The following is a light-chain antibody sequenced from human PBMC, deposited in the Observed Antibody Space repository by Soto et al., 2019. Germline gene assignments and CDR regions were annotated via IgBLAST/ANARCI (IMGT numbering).Light chain of an antibody. CDR3: CSFTSGNTAYV. J-gene: IGLJ1*01. Sequence: QSVLTQPGSVSGSPGQSITISCTGTSSDVGGYNYVSWYQQYPGKAPKLMIYEVTNRPSGVSTRFSGSKSGNTASLTISGLQAEDEADYYCCSFTSGNTAYVFGTGTKVTVL. CDR2: EVT. V-gene: IGLV2-14*01. CDR1: SSDVGGYNY.